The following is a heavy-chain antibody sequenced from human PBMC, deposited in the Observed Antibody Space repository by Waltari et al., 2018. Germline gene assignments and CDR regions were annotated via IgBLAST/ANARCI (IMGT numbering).Heavy chain of an antibody. D-gene: IGHD1-1*01. CDR3: ARGSDAYKTAY. Sequence: QVQLQESGPGLLKPSETLSLTCTVSGGSVTSASHYWSWIRQPPGKGLEWIGYVSNSGDTNYKPSLRGRVTISLDTSRNQFSLKVSSVTAADTAMYYCARGSDAYKTAYWGQGTLVTVSS. CDR1: GGSVTSASHY. CDR2: VSNSGDT. V-gene: IGHV4-61*01. J-gene: IGHJ4*02.